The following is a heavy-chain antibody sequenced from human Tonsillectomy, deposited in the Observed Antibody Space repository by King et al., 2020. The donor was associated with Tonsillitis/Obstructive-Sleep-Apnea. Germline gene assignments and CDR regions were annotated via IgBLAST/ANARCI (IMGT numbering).Heavy chain of an antibody. J-gene: IGHJ5*02. CDR2: ISWNSGTL. D-gene: IGHD3-3*02. Sequence: VQLVESGAGLVQPGGSLRLACVASDFTFEHFAMHWVRQVPGKGLEWIPGISWNSGTLVYADSVKGRFSISRDNARKSLYLQMNSLRPEDTALYYCVRGGIIGVVSLQWDYFDTWGQGTQLTLSS. CDR1: DFTFEHFA. V-gene: IGHV3-9*01. CDR3: VRGGIIGVVSLQWDYFDT.